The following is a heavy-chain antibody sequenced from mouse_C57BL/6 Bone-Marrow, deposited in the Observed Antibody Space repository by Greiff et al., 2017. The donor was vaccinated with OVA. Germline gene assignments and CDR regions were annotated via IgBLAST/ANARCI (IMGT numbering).Heavy chain of an antibody. V-gene: IGHV1-54*01. CDR1: GYAFTNYL. CDR2: INPGSGGT. CDR3: ARGPYYYGSSYGFAY. Sequence: QVQLQQSGAELVRPGTSVKVSCKASGYAFTNYLIEWVKQRPGQGLEWIGVINPGSGGTNYNEKFKGKATLNADKSSSTAYMQLSSLTSEDSAVYFCARGPYYYGSSYGFAYWGQGTLVTVSA. J-gene: IGHJ3*01. D-gene: IGHD1-1*01.